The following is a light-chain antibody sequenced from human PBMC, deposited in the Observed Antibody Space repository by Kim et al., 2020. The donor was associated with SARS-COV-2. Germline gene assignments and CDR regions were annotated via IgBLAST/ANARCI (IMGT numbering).Light chain of an antibody. J-gene: IGKJ4*01. CDR1: QSVRSNY. Sequence: EIVLTQSPGTLSLSPGERATLSCRASQSVRSNYLTWYQQKPGQAPRLLIYGASSRATGIPDRISGTGSGTDFTLIISRLEPEDFAVYYCQQYGSSPLTFGGGTKLEI. CDR3: QQYGSSPLT. CDR2: GAS. V-gene: IGKV3-20*01.